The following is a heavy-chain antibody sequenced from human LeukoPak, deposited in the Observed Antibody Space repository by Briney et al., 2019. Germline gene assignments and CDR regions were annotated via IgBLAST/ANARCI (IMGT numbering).Heavy chain of an antibody. CDR2: ISYDGSNK. Sequence: GGSLRLSCAAPGFTFSSYGMHWVRQAPGKGLEWVAVISYDGSNKYYADSVKGQFTISRDNSKNTLYLQMNSLRAEDTAVYYCAIIDYWGQGTLVTVSS. J-gene: IGHJ4*02. CDR3: AIIDY. V-gene: IGHV3-30*03. CDR1: GFTFSSYG.